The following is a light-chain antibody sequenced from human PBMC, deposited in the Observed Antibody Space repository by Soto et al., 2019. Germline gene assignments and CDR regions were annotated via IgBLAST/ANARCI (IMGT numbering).Light chain of an antibody. CDR3: QQYNADSVIT. V-gene: IGKV1-5*03. Sequence: DIQMTQSPSTLSASVGDRVSITCRASQSITTWLVWYQHKPGKAPKVLIYRANRLESGVPSRFSGSGYGTEFTLIISSLQPDDSATYYCQQYNADSVITFGGGTKVEIK. CDR2: RAN. CDR1: QSITTW. J-gene: IGKJ4*01.